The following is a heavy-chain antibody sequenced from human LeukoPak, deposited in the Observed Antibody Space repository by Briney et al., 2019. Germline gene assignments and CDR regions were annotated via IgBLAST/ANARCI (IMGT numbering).Heavy chain of an antibody. V-gene: IGHV1-46*01. Sequence: ASVKVSCKASGYTFTSYYMHWVRQAPGQGLEWMGIINPSGGSTSYAQKFQGRVTITADKSTSTAYMELSSLRSEDTAVYYCATRGDTATYYYYYMDVWGKGTTVTVSS. CDR1: GYTFTSYY. CDR2: INPSGGST. CDR3: ATRGDTATYYYYYMDV. J-gene: IGHJ6*03. D-gene: IGHD5-18*01.